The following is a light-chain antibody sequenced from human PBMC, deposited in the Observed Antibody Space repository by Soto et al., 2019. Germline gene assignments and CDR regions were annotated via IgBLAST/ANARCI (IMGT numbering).Light chain of an antibody. CDR1: RSISDW. CDR3: LQYDSDSWT. Sequence: DIQMTQSPSTLSASIGDRVTLTCRASRSISDWVAWYQQKPGKAPELLIFDASNLKSGVPSRFSGSGSGTEFTFTISRLQPDDVATYYCLQYDSDSWTFGQGTKVEIK. CDR2: DAS. J-gene: IGKJ1*01. V-gene: IGKV1-5*01.